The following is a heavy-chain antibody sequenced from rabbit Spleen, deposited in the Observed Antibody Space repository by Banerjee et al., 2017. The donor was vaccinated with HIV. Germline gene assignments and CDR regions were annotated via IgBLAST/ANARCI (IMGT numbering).Heavy chain of an antibody. Sequence: QQLVESGGGLVKPGASLTLTCKASGFSFSSGYYMSWVRQAPGKGLEWIGCIGTGTGTSCYASWAKGRFTIAKTSSTTVTLQMTSLTAADTATYFCVRDLTGVIGWNFGWWGPGTLVTVS. CDR2: IGTGTGTS. CDR3: VRDLTGVIGWNFGW. V-gene: IGHV1S40*01. CDR1: GFSFSSGYY. J-gene: IGHJ4*01. D-gene: IGHD1-1*01.